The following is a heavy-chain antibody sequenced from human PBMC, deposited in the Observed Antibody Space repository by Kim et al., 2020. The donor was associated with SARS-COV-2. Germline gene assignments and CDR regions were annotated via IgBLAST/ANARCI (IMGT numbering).Heavy chain of an antibody. CDR3: AREGVEQLWFDY. V-gene: IGHV4-31*03. D-gene: IGHD5-18*01. Sequence: SETLSLTCTVSGGSISNGGYYWSWIRQHPGKGLEWIGYIYYSGSTYYNPSLKSRVTISVDTSKNQISLKLSSVTDADTAVYYCAREGVEQLWFDYWGQGTLVTVSS. J-gene: IGHJ4*02. CDR2: IYYSGST. CDR1: GGSISNGGYY.